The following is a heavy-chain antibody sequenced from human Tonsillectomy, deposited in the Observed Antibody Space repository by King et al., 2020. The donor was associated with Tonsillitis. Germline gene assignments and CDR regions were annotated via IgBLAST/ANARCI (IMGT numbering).Heavy chain of an antibody. J-gene: IGHJ4*02. CDR3: AREDTAMRACIDY. Sequence: VQLVESGGGVVQPGRSLRLSCAASGFTFSSYAMHWVRQAPGKGLEWVAVISYCGSNKYYADSVKGRFTHSRDNSKNTLFLQMNSLRAEDTAVYYCAREDTAMRACIDYWGQGTLVTVSS. CDR1: GFTFSSYA. V-gene: IGHV3-30-3*01. CDR2: ISYCGSNK. D-gene: IGHD5-18*01.